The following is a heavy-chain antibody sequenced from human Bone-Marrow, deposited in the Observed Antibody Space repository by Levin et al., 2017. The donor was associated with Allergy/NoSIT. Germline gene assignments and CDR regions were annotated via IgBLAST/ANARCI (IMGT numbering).Heavy chain of an antibody. Sequence: GGSLRLSCAASGFSFSGYAMHWVRQASGKGLEWVGRIRSKANSYATTYAASVKGRFIISRDDSKNTAYLQMNSLKTEDTAVYYCTSHDDYIWGSYSGRDYWGQGTLVTVSS. CDR2: IRSKANSYAT. CDR3: TSHDDYIWGSYSGRDY. CDR1: GFSFSGYA. D-gene: IGHD3-16*01. V-gene: IGHV3-73*01. J-gene: IGHJ4*02.